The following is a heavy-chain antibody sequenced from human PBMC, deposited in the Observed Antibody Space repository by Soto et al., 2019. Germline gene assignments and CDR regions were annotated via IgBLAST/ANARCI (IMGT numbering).Heavy chain of an antibody. V-gene: IGHV3-9*01. J-gene: IGHJ4*02. Sequence: EVQLVESGGGLVQPGRSPRLSCAASGFTFDHYAMHWVRQPPGKGLEWVSGISWNSGSVGYADSVKGRFTISRDNAKNSLYLQMSSLRAEDTALYYCAKAVGSYGNFDYWGQGTLVTVSS. CDR1: GFTFDHYA. CDR2: ISWNSGSV. CDR3: AKAVGSYGNFDY. D-gene: IGHD5-18*01.